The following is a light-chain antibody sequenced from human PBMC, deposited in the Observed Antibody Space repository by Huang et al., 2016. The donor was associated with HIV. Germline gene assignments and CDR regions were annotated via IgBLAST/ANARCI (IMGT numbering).Light chain of an antibody. CDR1: QSLVHSDGNTY. V-gene: IGKV2-30*02. CDR3: MQGTHWPPLT. Sequence: DVVMTQSPLSLPVTLGQPASISCRSSQSLVHSDGNTYLNWFQQRPGQSPRRLIYKVSNRDSGVPDRFSGSGSGTDVTLKISRVEAEDVGVYYCMQGTHWPPLTLGGGTKVEIK. CDR2: KVS. J-gene: IGKJ4*01.